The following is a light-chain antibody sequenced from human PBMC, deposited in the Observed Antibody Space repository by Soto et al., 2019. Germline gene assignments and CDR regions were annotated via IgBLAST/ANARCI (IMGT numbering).Light chain of an antibody. CDR3: QQTYITPWT. CDR2: AAS. J-gene: IGKJ1*01. CDR1: QSIASY. V-gene: IGKV1-39*01. Sequence: DIQMTQSPSSLSASVQNRVIITCRTSQSIASYLNWYQQKPGKAPRLLIYAASSLQSGVPSRFRGGGSGTDFTLTISSLQLEDFATYYCQQTYITPWTFGQGTNVEIE.